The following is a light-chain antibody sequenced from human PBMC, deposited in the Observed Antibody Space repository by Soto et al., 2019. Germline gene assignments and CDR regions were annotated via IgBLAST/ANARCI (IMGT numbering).Light chain of an antibody. V-gene: IGKV3-15*01. CDR1: QSVGTN. J-gene: IGKJ1*01. Sequence: IVMTQSPATLSVSPGERDTLSCRASQSVGTNLAWYHQKPGQAPRLLISGASTRATGVPARFTGSGSGTEFTLTISSLQSEDFAVYYCQQYYNWPPTFGRGTKV. CDR3: QQYYNWPPT. CDR2: GAS.